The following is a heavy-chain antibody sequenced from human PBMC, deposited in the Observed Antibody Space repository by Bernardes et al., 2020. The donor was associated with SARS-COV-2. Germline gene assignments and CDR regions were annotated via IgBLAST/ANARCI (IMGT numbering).Heavy chain of an antibody. Sequence: SETLSLTCTVSGASISTYYWSWIRQPPGKGLEWIAYIFYTGSTNYNPSLKSRVTISMGTSRNQFSLRLTSVAAADTAVYYCARLHLPPDYSSYYMDVWGKGTTVTVSS. CDR2: IFYTGST. V-gene: IGHV4-59*08. CDR3: ARLHLPPDYSSYYMDV. CDR1: GASISTYY. J-gene: IGHJ6*03.